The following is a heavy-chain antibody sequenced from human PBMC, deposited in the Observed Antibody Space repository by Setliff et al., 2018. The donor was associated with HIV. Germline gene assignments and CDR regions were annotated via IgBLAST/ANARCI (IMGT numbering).Heavy chain of an antibody. Sequence: GASVKVSCKASGGTFSSHAISWVRQAPGQGLEWMGGIIPIFGTANYAQKFQGRVTITADESTSTAYMGLSSLRSEDTAVYYCASETGSYYLKGGDRPHFNWGQGTLVTVSS. J-gene: IGHJ4*02. CDR2: IIPIFGTA. CDR3: ASETGSYYLKGGDRPHFN. CDR1: GGTFSSHA. V-gene: IGHV1-69*13. D-gene: IGHD3-10*01.